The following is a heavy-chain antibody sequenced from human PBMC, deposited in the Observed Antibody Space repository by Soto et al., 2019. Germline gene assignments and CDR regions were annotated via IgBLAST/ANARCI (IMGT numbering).Heavy chain of an antibody. CDR1: GFSLSTSGMR. CDR2: IDWDDDK. Sequence: SGPTLVNPTQTLTLTCTFSGFSLSTSGMRVSWIRQPPGKALERLARIDWDDDKFYSTSLKTRLTISKDTSKNQVVLVMTNMDPVDSATYYCARPRDGDYGMDVWGQGTTVTVSS. V-gene: IGHV2-70*04. CDR3: ARPRDGDYGMDV. J-gene: IGHJ6*02. D-gene: IGHD2-21*02.